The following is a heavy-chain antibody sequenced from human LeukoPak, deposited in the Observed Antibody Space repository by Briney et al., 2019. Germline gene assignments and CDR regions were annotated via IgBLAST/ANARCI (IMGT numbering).Heavy chain of an antibody. J-gene: IGHJ1*01. V-gene: IGHV1-2*02. CDR1: GYIFSDYY. CDR2: INPKTGDR. Sequence: ASVKVSCKASGYIFSDYYMHWVRQAPGQGLEWVGWINPKTGDRKYAQNFQGRVTMTRDTSISTVYMELSRLSLDDTAVYYCARDEYCSGGNCPGDFQYWGQGTLVTVSS. CDR3: ARDEYCSGGNCPGDFQY. D-gene: IGHD2-15*01.